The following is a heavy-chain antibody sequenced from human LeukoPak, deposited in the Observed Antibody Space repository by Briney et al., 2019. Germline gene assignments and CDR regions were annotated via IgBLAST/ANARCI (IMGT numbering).Heavy chain of an antibody. Sequence: GGSLRLSCVASGFTFSSYWMSWVRQAPGKGLEWVANINQGGSEKYDVDSAKGRFTISRDNAKNSLYLQMNSLRAEDTAVYYCARVLHKRMYDSTTYFPYWGQGILVTVSS. J-gene: IGHJ4*02. CDR1: GFTFSSYW. D-gene: IGHD3-22*01. CDR2: INQGGSEK. CDR3: ARVLHKRMYDSTTYFPY. V-gene: IGHV3-7*04.